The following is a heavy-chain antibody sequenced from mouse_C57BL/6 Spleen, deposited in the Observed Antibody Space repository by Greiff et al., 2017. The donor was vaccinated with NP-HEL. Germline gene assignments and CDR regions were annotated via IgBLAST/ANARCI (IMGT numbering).Heavy chain of an antibody. D-gene: IGHD1-1*01. CDR1: GYTFTSYW. CDR2: IYPGSGST. Sequence: QVQLQQSGAELVKPGASVKMSCKASGYTFTSYWITWVKQRPGQGLAWIGDIYPGSGSTNYNEKFKSKATLTVDTSSSTAYMQLSSLTSEDSAVYYCARATTVVAPYFDYWGQGTTLTVSS. CDR3: ARATTVVAPYFDY. J-gene: IGHJ2*01. V-gene: IGHV1-55*01.